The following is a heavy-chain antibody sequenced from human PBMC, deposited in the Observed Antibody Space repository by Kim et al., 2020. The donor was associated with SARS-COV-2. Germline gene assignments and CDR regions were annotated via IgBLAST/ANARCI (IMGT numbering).Heavy chain of an antibody. Sequence: GRTYYADSVKGRFTSSRDQSKNTLYLQMNSLRAEDTAVYYCAGVATSFDYWGQGTLVTVSS. D-gene: IGHD2-15*01. V-gene: IGHV3-23*01. CDR3: AGVATSFDY. J-gene: IGHJ4*02. CDR2: GRT.